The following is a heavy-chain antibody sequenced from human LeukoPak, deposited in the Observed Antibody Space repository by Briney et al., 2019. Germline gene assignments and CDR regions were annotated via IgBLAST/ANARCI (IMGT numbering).Heavy chain of an antibody. D-gene: IGHD3-22*01. CDR1: GYTFTSYD. CDR3: ARDRGYDSSGYYLSLGAFDI. CDR2: MNPNSGNT. J-gene: IGHJ3*02. Sequence: ASVNVSCKASGYTFTSYDIIWVRQATGQGLERMGWMNPNSGNTGYAQKFQGRVTMTRNTSISTAYMELSSLRSEDTAVYYCARDRGYDSSGYYLSLGAFDIWGQGTMVTVSS. V-gene: IGHV1-8*01.